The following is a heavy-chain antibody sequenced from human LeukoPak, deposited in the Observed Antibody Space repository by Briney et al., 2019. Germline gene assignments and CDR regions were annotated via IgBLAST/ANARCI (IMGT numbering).Heavy chain of an antibody. J-gene: IGHJ4*02. V-gene: IGHV3-23*01. CDR2: ISGSGGST. D-gene: IGHD5-18*01. CDR3: AKTWIQLWLIDY. Sequence: GGSLRLSCAASGFTFSRYWMSWVRQAPGKGLEWVSAISGSGGSTYYADSVKGRFTISRDNSKNTLYLQMNSLRAEDTAVYYCAKTWIQLWLIDYWGQGTLVTVSS. CDR1: GFTFSRYW.